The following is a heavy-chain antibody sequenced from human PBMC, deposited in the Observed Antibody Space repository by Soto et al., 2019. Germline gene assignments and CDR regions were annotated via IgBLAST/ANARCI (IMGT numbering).Heavy chain of an antibody. D-gene: IGHD1-1*01. Sequence: GGSLRLSCAGSGFSFSGYAMTWVRQAPGKGLEWVSTVDSGGDNTHYADSVKGRFTISRDNSKSTLYLQMNSLRVEDTALYYCAKEGSQLERVSPWMDVWGKGTTVTVSS. CDR2: VDSGGDNT. V-gene: IGHV3-23*01. CDR1: GFSFSGYA. J-gene: IGHJ6*04. CDR3: AKEGSQLERVSPWMDV.